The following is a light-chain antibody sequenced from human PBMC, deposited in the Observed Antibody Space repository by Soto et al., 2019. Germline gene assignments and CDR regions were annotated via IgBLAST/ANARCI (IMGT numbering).Light chain of an antibody. V-gene: IGKV3-20*01. Sequence: IVLTQSPGTLSLSPGDRATLSCRASQTVSSSYLAWYQQKPGQAPRLLIYDASSRATGIPDRFSGSGSATYVTLTISRLEPEDFAVYYCQQYGRSPWTFGQGTKVEVK. CDR2: DAS. J-gene: IGKJ1*01. CDR3: QQYGRSPWT. CDR1: QTVSSSY.